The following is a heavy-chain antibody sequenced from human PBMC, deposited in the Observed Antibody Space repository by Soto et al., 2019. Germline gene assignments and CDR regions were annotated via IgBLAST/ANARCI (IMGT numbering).Heavy chain of an antibody. CDR1: GFTSSSYA. CDR2: ISYDGSNK. D-gene: IGHD2-15*01. Sequence: GGSLRLSCAASGFTSSSYAMHWVRQAPGKGLEWVAVISYDGSNKYYADSVKGRFTISRDNSKNTLYLQMNSLRAEDTAVYYCARERGVVAATRMLDYYYYYGMDVWGQGTTVTVSS. CDR3: ARERGVVAATRMLDYYYYYGMDV. J-gene: IGHJ6*02. V-gene: IGHV3-30-3*01.